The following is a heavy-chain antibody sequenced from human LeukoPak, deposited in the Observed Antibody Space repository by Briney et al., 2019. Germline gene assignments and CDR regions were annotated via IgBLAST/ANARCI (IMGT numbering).Heavy chain of an antibody. V-gene: IGHV3-23*01. CDR1: GFTFDDYG. CDR2: ISGSGGST. CDR3: AKALHYYDSSGYLN. Sequence: GGSLRLSCAAAGFTFDDYGMHWVRHAPGKGLEWGSAISGSGGSTYYADSVKGRFTIPRDNSKNTLYLQMNSLRAEATAVYYCAKALHYYDSSGYLNWGQGTLVTVSS. D-gene: IGHD3-22*01. J-gene: IGHJ4*02.